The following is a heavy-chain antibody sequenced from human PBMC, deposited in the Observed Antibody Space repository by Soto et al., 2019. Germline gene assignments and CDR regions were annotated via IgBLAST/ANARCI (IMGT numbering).Heavy chain of an antibody. CDR3: ARHQEDYGSGSLYFDY. J-gene: IGHJ4*02. D-gene: IGHD3-10*01. V-gene: IGHV5-51*01. CDR1: GYSFTSYW. Sequence: XGALNISCKGCGYSFTSYWIGWVRQMPGKGLEWMGIIYPGDSDTRYSPSFQGQVTISADKSISTAYLQWSSLKASDSAMYYCARHQEDYGSGSLYFDYWGQGTLVTDSS. CDR2: IYPGDSDT.